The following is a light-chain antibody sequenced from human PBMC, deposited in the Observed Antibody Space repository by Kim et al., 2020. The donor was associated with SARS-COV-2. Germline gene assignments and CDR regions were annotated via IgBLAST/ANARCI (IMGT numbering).Light chain of an antibody. V-gene: IGKV1-9*01. J-gene: IGKJ4*01. CDR3: QQLNSYPLT. CDR2: AAS. CDR1: QGISSY. Sequence: ARQGISSYLSWDQQTPGKAPELLFYAASTWPSGGPSRFSGSGSWTDFTLTISSLQPEDFSSYYCQQLNSYPLTFGGGTKV.